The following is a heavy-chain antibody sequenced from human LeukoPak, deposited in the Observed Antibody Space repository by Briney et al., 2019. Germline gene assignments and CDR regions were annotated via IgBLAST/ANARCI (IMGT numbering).Heavy chain of an antibody. CDR1: GFTFSSYA. J-gene: IGHJ6*02. D-gene: IGHD5-18*01. CDR2: ISYDGSNK. CDR3: ARGIQLWSHYYYYGMDV. V-gene: IGHV3-30-3*01. Sequence: GRSLRLSCAASGFTFSSYAMHWVRRAPGKGLEWVAVISYDGSNKYYADSVKGRFTISRDNSKNTLYLQMNSLRAEDTAVYYCARGIQLWSHYYYYGMDVWGQGTTVTVSS.